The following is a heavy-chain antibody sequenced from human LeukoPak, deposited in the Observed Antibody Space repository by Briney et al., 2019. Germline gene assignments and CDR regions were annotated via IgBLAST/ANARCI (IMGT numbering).Heavy chain of an antibody. CDR3: ASLGTDSSSSNHYFDD. V-gene: IGHV4-34*01. D-gene: IGHD6-13*01. CDR2: INHSGST. CDR1: GGSFSGYY. J-gene: IGHJ4*02. Sequence: KLRETLSLTCAVYGGSFSGYYWRWIRQPPGKGLEWIGEINHSGSTNYNPSLKSRVTISVDTSKNQFSLKLSSVTAADTAVYYCASLGTDSSSSNHYFDDWGQGTLVTVSS.